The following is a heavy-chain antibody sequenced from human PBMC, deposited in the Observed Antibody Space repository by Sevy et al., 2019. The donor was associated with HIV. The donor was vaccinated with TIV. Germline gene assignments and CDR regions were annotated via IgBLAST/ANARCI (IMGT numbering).Heavy chain of an antibody. V-gene: IGHV3-21*01. CDR1: GFTFSTYN. J-gene: IGHJ4*02. D-gene: IGHD3-10*01. CDR3: ARDRTYGSFIDY. CDR2: IWSSSSYI. Sequence: GGSLRLSCAASGFTFSTYNMNWVRQAPGKGLEWVSSIWSSSSYIYYADSVKGRFTISRDNAKNSLYLQMNSLKVEDTAMYYCARDRTYGSFIDYWGQGTLVIVSS.